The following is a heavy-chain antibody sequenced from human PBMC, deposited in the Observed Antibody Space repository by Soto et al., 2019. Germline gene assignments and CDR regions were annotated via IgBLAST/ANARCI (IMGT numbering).Heavy chain of an antibody. D-gene: IGHD6-13*01. Sequence: EVQLVESGGDLVQPGGSLRLSCAVSGFTFSSYWMHWVRQAPGKGLGWVSRINSDGSSTSYGDSVKGRFIISRDNAKNTLYLQMSSLRVEDTAVYYCARDPSSWLDSWGQGTLVTVSS. CDR3: ARDPSSWLDS. V-gene: IGHV3-74*01. J-gene: IGHJ4*02. CDR2: INSDGSST. CDR1: GFTFSSYW.